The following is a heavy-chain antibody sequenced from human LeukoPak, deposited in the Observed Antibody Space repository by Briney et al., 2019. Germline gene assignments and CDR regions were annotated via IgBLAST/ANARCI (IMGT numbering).Heavy chain of an antibody. J-gene: IGHJ5*02. CDR2: IYFGGTT. CDR1: GGSIKNYY. Sequence: SETLSLTCSVSGGSIKNYYWSWIRQPPGKGLVWLGNIYFGGTTDYNSSLKSRLTISVDTFKNQLSLNLQSVTAADTATYYCARHRSDTGGKKGVNWFDPWGQGTLVTVSS. V-gene: IGHV4-59*01. CDR3: ARHRSDTGGKKGVNWFDP. D-gene: IGHD4-23*01.